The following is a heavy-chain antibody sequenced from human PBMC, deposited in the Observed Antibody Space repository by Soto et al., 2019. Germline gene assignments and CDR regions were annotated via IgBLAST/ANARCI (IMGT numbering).Heavy chain of an antibody. D-gene: IGHD3-16*01. CDR2: MSPSSGNT. V-gene: IGHV1-8*01. CDR3: ARVGVQLFGGHGMDF. CDR1: GYTFTTYE. Sequence: QVQLVQSGAEVKKPGASVKVSCKASGYTFTTYEINWVRQVPGQGLEWMGWMSPSSGNTGYVDQFRGRVTMTRHTSMTTAYMELSSLRSEDTGVYCCARVGVQLFGGHGMDFWGQGTTVNVSS. J-gene: IGHJ6*02.